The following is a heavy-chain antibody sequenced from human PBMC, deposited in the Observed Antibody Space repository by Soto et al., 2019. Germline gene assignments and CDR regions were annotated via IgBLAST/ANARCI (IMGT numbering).Heavy chain of an antibody. Sequence: GGSLRLSCAASGFTFISYWMHWVRQAPGKGLVWVSRINSDGSSTSYADSVKGRFTISRDNAKNTLYLQMNSLRAEDTAVYYCASPSLSDYYYYYGMDVWGQGTTVTVSS. CDR2: INSDGSST. J-gene: IGHJ6*02. CDR1: GFTFISYW. CDR3: ASPSLSDYYYYYGMDV. D-gene: IGHD3-16*02. V-gene: IGHV3-74*01.